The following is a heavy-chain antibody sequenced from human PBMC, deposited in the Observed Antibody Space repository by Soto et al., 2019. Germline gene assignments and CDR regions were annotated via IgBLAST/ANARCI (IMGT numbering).Heavy chain of an antibody. CDR3: ARDSSITIFGVVVTNYYGMDV. Sequence: SVKVSCKASGGTFSSYAISWVRQAPGQGLEWMGGIIPIFGTANYAQKFQGRVTITADESTSTAYMELSSMRSEDTAVYYCARDSSITIFGVVVTNYYGMDVGGQGTTVNAP. D-gene: IGHD3-3*01. CDR2: IIPIFGTA. V-gene: IGHV1-69*13. J-gene: IGHJ6*02. CDR1: GGTFSSYA.